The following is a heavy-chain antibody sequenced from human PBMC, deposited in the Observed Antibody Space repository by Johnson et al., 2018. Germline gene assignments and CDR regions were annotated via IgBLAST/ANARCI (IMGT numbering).Heavy chain of an antibody. CDR2: LSGSGSRT. D-gene: IGHD1-26*01. Sequence: EVQLVETGGGLVQPGGSLRLSCAASGFTFTNYVMSWVRQAPGEGLEWLSGLSGSGSRTYYAYSVKGRFTISRDNSKNTLYLQMDRLGAEDTAGYYCAKDSGGIFPDAFDIWGQGTMVAVSS. J-gene: IGHJ3*02. V-gene: IGHV3-23*04. CDR1: GFTFTNYV. CDR3: AKDSGGIFPDAFDI.